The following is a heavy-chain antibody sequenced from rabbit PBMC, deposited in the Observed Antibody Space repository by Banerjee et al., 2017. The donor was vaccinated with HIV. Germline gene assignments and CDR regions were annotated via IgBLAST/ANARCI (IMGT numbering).Heavy chain of an antibody. Sequence: QSLEESGGDLVKPGASLTLTCKASGFSYRGGYAMCWGRPAPGKGLEWIGCIYTGHGGTYYSSWAKGRFTISKTSSTTVTLQMTSLTAADTATYFCARDSGSGWYLDRLDLWGPGTLVTVS. J-gene: IGHJ6*01. CDR3: ARDSGSGWYLDRLDL. CDR2: IYTGHGGT. D-gene: IGHD1-1*01. CDR1: GFSYRGGYA. V-gene: IGHV1S40*01.